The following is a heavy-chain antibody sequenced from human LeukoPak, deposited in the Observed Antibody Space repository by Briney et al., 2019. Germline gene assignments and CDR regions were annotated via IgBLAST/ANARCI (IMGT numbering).Heavy chain of an antibody. CDR3: ARDGVWGSYRRSYYYYYMDV. V-gene: IGHV1-2*02. D-gene: IGHD3-16*02. CDR1: GYTFTGYY. Sequence: GASVKVSCKASGYTFTGYYMHWVRQAPGQGLEWMGWINPNSGGTNYAQKFQGRVTMTRDTSISTAYMELSRLRSDDTAVYYCARDGVWGSYRRSYYYYYMDVWGKGTTVTISS. J-gene: IGHJ6*03. CDR2: INPNSGGT.